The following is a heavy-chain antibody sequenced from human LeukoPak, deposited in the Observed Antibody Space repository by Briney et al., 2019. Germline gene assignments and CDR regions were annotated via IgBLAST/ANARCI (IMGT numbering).Heavy chain of an antibody. Sequence: GRSLRLSCAASGFTFSSYAMHWVRQAPGKGLEWVASISYDGSNKYYADSVKGRFTISRDNSKNTLDLQMNSLRAEDTAVYYCTRVGAAANRDYWGQGTLVTVSS. CDR3: TRVGAAANRDY. CDR1: GFTFSSYA. V-gene: IGHV3-30-3*01. J-gene: IGHJ4*02. CDR2: ISYDGSNK. D-gene: IGHD6-13*01.